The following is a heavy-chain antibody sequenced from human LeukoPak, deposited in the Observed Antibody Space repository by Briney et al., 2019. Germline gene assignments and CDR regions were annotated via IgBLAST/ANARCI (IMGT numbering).Heavy chain of an antibody. CDR3: AKRSSPRGRFLTGYGH. D-gene: IGHD3-9*01. J-gene: IGHJ4*02. V-gene: IGHV3-23*01. Sequence: PGGSLRLSCAASGFTFSSYAMSWVRQAPGKGLEWVSAISGSGGSTYYADSVKGRFTISRDSSKNTLYLPMNSLRAEDTAVYYCAKRSSPRGRFLTGYGHWGQGTLVTVSS. CDR1: GFTFSSYA. CDR2: ISGSGGST.